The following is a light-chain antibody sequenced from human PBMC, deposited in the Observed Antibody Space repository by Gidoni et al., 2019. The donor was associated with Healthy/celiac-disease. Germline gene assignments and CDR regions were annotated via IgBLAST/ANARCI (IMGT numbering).Light chain of an antibody. J-gene: IGLJ3*02. CDR2: EVS. V-gene: IGLV2-14*01. CDR1: SSDVGGYNY. Sequence: QSALTQPASVSGSPGQSITISCTGTSSDVGGYNYVSWYQQHPGKAPKLMIYEVSNRPSGVSNRFSGSKSGNTASLTIDGLQAEDEADYYCSSYTSSSTRVFGGGTKLTGL. CDR3: SSYTSSSTRV.